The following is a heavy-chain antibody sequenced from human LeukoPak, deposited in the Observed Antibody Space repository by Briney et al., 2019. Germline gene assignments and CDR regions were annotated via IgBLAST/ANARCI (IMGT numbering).Heavy chain of an antibody. CDR3: ARDAIGMEAFDF. J-gene: IGHJ2*01. CDR1: GYTFNIYG. D-gene: IGHD3-3*01. CDR2: ISPYNGNT. V-gene: IGHV1-18*01. Sequence: ASVKVSCKASGYTFNIYGINWVRQAPGQGLQWMGWISPYNGNTKYARNLQGRVPMTTDTSTSTAYMELRSLRSDDTAVYFCARDAIGMEAFDFWGRGTLVTVSS.